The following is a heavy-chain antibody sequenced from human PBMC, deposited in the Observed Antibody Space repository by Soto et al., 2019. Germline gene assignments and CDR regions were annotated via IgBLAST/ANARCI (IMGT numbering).Heavy chain of an antibody. J-gene: IGHJ5*02. D-gene: IGHD2-15*01. V-gene: IGHV1-3*05. Sequence: QFQLVQSGAEEKKPGASMKVSCKASGYTFTTYSMHWVRQAPGQRPEWMGWINVGNGNTKYSQKFQGRVTITRDTSASTAYMELSSLTSEDTAVYYCARDRGYCSGATCYNPLFDPWGQGTLVTVSS. CDR1: GYTFTTYS. CDR2: INVGNGNT. CDR3: ARDRGYCSGATCYNPLFDP.